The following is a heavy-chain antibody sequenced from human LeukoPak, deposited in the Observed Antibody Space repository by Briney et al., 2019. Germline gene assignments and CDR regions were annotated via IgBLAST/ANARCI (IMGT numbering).Heavy chain of an antibody. V-gene: IGHV3-21*01. D-gene: IGHD2-2*01. CDR2: ISSSSSYI. Sequence: GGSLRLSCATSGFTFSNYWMSWVRQAPGKGLEWVSSISSSSSYIYYADSVKGRFTISRDNAKNSLYLQMNSLRAEDTAVYYCARGALGYCSSTSCSDQYYFDYWGQGTLVTVSS. J-gene: IGHJ4*02. CDR1: GFTFSNYW. CDR3: ARGALGYCSSTSCSDQYYFDY.